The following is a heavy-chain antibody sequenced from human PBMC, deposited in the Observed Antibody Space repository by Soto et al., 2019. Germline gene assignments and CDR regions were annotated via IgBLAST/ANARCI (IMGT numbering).Heavy chain of an antibody. V-gene: IGHV5-51*01. J-gene: IGHJ5*02. Sequence: PGESLKISCKGSGYSFTSDWVGWVRQMAGKGLEWMGIIYPGDSDTRYSPSFQGQVTISADKSINTAYLQWSSLKASDTAMYYCASTSIAAAGKDYNWFAPWGQGTLVTVSS. CDR1: GYSFTSDW. CDR3: ASTSIAAAGKDYNWFAP. CDR2: IYPGDSDT. D-gene: IGHD6-13*01.